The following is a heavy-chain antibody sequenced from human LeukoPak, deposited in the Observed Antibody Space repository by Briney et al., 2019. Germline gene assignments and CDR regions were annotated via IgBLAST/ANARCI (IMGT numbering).Heavy chain of an antibody. J-gene: IGHJ4*02. D-gene: IGHD6-19*01. CDR1: GFTFSNYW. CDR2: ISGSGGST. V-gene: IGHV3-23*01. Sequence: GGSLRLSCAASGFTFSNYWMSWVRQAPGKGLEWVSAISGSGGSTYYADSVKGRFTISRDNSKNTLYLQMNSLRAEDTAVYYCAKAEGQWLVLDYWGQGTLVTVSS. CDR3: AKAEGQWLVLDY.